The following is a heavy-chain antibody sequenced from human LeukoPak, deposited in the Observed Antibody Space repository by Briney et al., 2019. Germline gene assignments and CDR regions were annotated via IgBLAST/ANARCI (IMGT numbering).Heavy chain of an antibody. V-gene: IGHV3-23*01. CDR1: GFTFSSYS. CDR2: ISGSGGST. CDR3: RGIVVVPAAMSARGWFDP. D-gene: IGHD2-2*01. J-gene: IGHJ5*02. Sequence: PGGSLRLSCAASGFTFSSYSMNWVRQAPGKGLEWVSAISGSGGSTYYAGSVKGRFTTSRDNSKNTLYLQMNSLRAEDTAVYYCRGIVVVPAAMSARGWFDPWGQGTLVTVSS.